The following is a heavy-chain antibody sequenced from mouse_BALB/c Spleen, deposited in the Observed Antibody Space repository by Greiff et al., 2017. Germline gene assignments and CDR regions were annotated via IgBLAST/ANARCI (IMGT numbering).Heavy chain of an antibody. V-gene: IGHV5-17*02. Sequence: EVKLVESGGGLVQPGGSRKLSCAASGFTFSSFGMHWVRQAPEKGLEWVAYISSGSSTIYYADTVKGRFTISRDNPKNTLFLQMTSLRSEDTAMYYCAGEVVAGRYFDVWGAGTTVTVSS. D-gene: IGHD1-1*01. CDR2: ISSGSSTI. CDR1: GFTFSSFG. CDR3: AGEVVAGRYFDV. J-gene: IGHJ1*01.